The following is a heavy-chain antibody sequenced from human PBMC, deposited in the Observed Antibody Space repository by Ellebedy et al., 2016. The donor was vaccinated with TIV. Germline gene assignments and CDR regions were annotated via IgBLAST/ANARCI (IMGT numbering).Heavy chain of an antibody. D-gene: IGHD1-1*01. V-gene: IGHV1-46*01. CDR2: IDPSGAST. J-gene: IGHJ4*02. CDR3: ARETPSTGYFAY. Sequence: AASVKVSCKASAYTFTTYFMHWVRQAPGQGLEWMGTIDPSGASTSYAQKFQGRVTMTRDTSTTTVYMELSSLGSEDTAVYYCARETPSTGYFAYWGQGTPVTVSS. CDR1: AYTFTTYF.